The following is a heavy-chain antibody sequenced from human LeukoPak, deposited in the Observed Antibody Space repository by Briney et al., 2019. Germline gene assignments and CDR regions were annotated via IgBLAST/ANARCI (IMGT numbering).Heavy chain of an antibody. CDR3: AKDGGIVGATTIYYFDY. CDR1: GFSFTNYA. Sequence: GGSLRLSCAASGFSFTNYAMSWVRQAPGKGLELVSAISSSGGSTYYADSGKGRFTISRDKSKNTLYLQMNSLRAEDTAVYYCAKDGGIVGATTIYYFDYWGQGTLVTVSS. CDR2: ISSSGGST. V-gene: IGHV3-23*01. J-gene: IGHJ4*02. D-gene: IGHD1-26*01.